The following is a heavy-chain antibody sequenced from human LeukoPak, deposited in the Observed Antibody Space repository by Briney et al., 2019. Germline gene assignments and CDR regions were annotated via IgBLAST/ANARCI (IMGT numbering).Heavy chain of an antibody. D-gene: IGHD3-22*01. CDR3: ARDYYDSSGSTFCY. V-gene: IGHV3-66*01. CDR2: IYSGGST. Sequence: PGGSLRLSCAASGFTVSSNYMSWVRQAXXXXXEWVSVIYSGGSTYYADSVKGRFTISRDNSKNTLYLQMNSLRAEDTAVYYCARDYYDSSGSTFCYWGQGTLVTVSS. CDR1: GFTVSSNY. J-gene: IGHJ4*02.